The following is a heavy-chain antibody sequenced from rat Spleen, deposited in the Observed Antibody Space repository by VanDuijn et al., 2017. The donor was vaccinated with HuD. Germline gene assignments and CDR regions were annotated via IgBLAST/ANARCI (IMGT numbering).Heavy chain of an antibody. CDR1: GFTFSSFP. J-gene: IGHJ1*01. V-gene: IGHV5-46*01. CDR3: ARQGYLRDWYFDF. Sequence: EVQLVESGGDLVQPGRSVKLSCAASGFTFSSFPMAWVRQAPKKGLEWVAAIIYDGSNTYYRDSVKGRFTISRDNAESTLYLQMDSLRSEDTAIYYCARQGYLRDWYFDFWGPGTMVTVSS. D-gene: IGHD2-7*01. CDR2: IIYDGSNT.